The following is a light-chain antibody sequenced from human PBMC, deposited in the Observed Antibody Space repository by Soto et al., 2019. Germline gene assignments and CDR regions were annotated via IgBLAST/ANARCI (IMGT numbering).Light chain of an antibody. CDR1: QSVRSY. Sequence: EIVMTQSPATLSVSPGERVTLSCRASQSVRSYLAWYQQKPGQAPRLFIYGASIRATGIPATFSGSGSGTEFTLSISSLQSEDFAVYYCQQYYNWPLTFGGGTKVEIK. CDR2: GAS. CDR3: QQYYNWPLT. V-gene: IGKV3D-15*01. J-gene: IGKJ4*01.